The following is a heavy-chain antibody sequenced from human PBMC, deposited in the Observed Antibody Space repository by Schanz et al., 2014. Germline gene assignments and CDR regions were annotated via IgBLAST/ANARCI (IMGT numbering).Heavy chain of an antibody. J-gene: IGHJ6*02. Sequence: QVQLQESGPGLVKPSQTLSLTCTVSGASISSGGYYWDWIRLLPGKGLEWIGYISYSGSTSFNPPLKSRVPISVDTPKNQFSRRLSSVTAADTAVYYCARHGGIPYYPMDVWGQGTTVTVSS. CDR2: ISYSGST. D-gene: IGHD3-16*01. CDR1: GASISSGGYY. CDR3: ARHGGIPYYPMDV. V-gene: IGHV4-30-4*08.